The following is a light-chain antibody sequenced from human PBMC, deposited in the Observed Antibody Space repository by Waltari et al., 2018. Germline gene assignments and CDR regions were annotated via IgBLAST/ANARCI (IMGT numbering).Light chain of an antibody. J-gene: IGKJ2*01. CDR3: QQRSNWMFT. CDR1: QSVNNS. Sequence: EIVLTQSPATLSLSPGDRATLSCRASQSVNNSLGWYQQKPGQAPRLLIYDASRRATDIPARFSGGGSGTDFTLTISSLEPEDFAVFYCQQRSNWMFTFGQGTKPDIK. CDR2: DAS. V-gene: IGKV3-11*01.